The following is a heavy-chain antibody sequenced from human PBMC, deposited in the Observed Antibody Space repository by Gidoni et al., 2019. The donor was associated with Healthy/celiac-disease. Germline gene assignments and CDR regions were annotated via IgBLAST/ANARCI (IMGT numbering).Heavy chain of an antibody. CDR2: ISYDGSNK. CDR1: GFTFSSYG. V-gene: IGHV3-30*18. Sequence: QVQLVESGGGVVQPGRSLRLSCAASGFTFSSYGMHWVRQAPGKGLEWVAVISYDGSNKYYADSVKGRFTISRDNSKNTLYLQMNSLRAEDTAVYYCAKMGGSRGYYFDYWGQGTLVTVSS. J-gene: IGHJ4*02. D-gene: IGHD6-13*01. CDR3: AKMGGSRGYYFDY.